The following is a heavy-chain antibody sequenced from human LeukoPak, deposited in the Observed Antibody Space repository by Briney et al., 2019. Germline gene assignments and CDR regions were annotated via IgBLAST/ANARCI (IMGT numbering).Heavy chain of an antibody. CDR2: ISAYNGNT. J-gene: IGHJ4*02. Sequence: GASVKVSCKASGYTFTSYGISWVRQAPGQGLEWMGWISAYNGNTNYAQKLQGRVTMTTDTSTSTAYMELRSLRSDDTAVYYCARAGGAASAVTTRTFDYWGQGTLVTVSS. D-gene: IGHD4-17*01. CDR3: ARAGGAASAVTTRTFDY. CDR1: GYTFTSYG. V-gene: IGHV1-18*01.